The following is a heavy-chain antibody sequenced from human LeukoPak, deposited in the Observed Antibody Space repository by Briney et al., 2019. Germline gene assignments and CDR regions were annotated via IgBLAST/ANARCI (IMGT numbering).Heavy chain of an antibody. Sequence: GGSLRLSCAASGLAFSAYKMHWVRQAPRKGLVWVSRISTDGYTTDYADFVQGRFTASRDNTKNTWSLEMNSLRAEDTAVYYCVIGGSPGYWGQGTLVTVSS. CDR1: GLAFSAYK. CDR3: VIGGSPGY. V-gene: IGHV3-74*01. D-gene: IGHD2-15*01. CDR2: ISTDGYTT. J-gene: IGHJ4*02.